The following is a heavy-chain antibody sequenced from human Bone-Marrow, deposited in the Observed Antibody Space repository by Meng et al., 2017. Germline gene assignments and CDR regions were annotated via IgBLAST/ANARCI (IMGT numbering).Heavy chain of an antibody. CDR1: GGSISSGGYY. CDR2: IYYSGST. Sequence: QVARQGAGPGLGKPSQTLSLTCTVSGGSISSGGYYWSWIRQHPGKGLEWIGYIYYSGSTYYNPSLKSLVTISVDTSKNQFSLKLSSVTAADTAVYYCAREASPEYYFDYWGQGTLVTVSS. D-gene: IGHD1-14*01. J-gene: IGHJ4*02. CDR3: AREASPEYYFDY. V-gene: IGHV4-31*01.